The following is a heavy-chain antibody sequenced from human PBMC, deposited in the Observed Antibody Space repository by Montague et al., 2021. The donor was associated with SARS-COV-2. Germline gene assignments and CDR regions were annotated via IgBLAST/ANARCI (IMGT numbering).Heavy chain of an antibody. CDR2: IYYRGST. D-gene: IGHD6-19*01. CDR3: ATQEDPSGWIPGPFDF. CDR1: GGSISSISYY. Sequence: SETLSLTCTVSGGSISSISYYCAWIPQPPGNRLEWIGCIYYRGSTYYNPSLKSRVFISVDTSKNPLSLTLTSVTAADTAVYYCATQEDPSGWIPGPFDFWGQGTLLSVSS. V-gene: IGHV4-39*01. J-gene: IGHJ4*02.